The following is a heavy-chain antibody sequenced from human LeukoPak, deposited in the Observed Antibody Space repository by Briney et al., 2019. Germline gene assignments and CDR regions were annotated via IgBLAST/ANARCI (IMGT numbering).Heavy chain of an antibody. J-gene: IGHJ4*02. CDR3: ARDCSSTSCPN. V-gene: IGHV4-59*12. CDR1: GGSISSYY. D-gene: IGHD2-2*01. Sequence: KPSETLSLTCTVSGGSISSYYWSWIRQPPGKGLEWIGYIYYSGSTNYNPSLKSRVTISVDTSKNQFSLKLSSVTAADTAVYYCARDCSSTSCPNWGQGTLVTVSS. CDR2: IYYSGST.